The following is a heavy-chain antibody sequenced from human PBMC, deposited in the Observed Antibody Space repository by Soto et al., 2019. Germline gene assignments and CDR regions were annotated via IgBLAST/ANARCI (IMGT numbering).Heavy chain of an antibody. Sequence: QVQLVQSGAEVKKPGASVKVSCKASGYTFTSYDINWVRQATGQGLEWMGWMNPNSGNTGYAQKFQXXVXIXXNASICTAYMELSSLRSEDTAVYYCARSLWEPFDIWGQGPMVTVSS. CDR2: MNPNSGNT. J-gene: IGHJ3*02. V-gene: IGHV1-8*01. CDR3: ARSLWEPFDI. CDR1: GYTFTSYD. D-gene: IGHD1-26*01.